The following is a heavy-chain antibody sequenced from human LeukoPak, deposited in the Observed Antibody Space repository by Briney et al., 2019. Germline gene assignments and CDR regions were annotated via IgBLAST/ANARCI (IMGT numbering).Heavy chain of an antibody. CDR2: IYYSGST. CDR3: AKDWFDH. J-gene: IGHJ5*02. CDR1: GGSISSSGYY. Sequence: PSETLSLTCTVSGGSISSSGYYWGWIRQPPGKGLEWIGSIYYSGSTYYNPSLKSRVTISVDTSKNQFSLRLSSVTAADTAVYYCAKDWFDHWGQGTLVTVSS. V-gene: IGHV4-39*01.